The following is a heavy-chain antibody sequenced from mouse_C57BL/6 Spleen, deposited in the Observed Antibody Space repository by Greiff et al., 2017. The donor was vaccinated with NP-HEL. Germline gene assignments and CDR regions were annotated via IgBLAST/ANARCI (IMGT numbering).Heavy chain of an antibody. D-gene: IGHD1-1*01. CDR1: GYTFTDYN. J-gene: IGHJ3*01. CDR2: INPNNGGT. Sequence: VQLKESGPELVKPGASVKIPCKASGYTFTDYNMDWVKQSHGKSLEWIGDINPNNGGTIYNQKFKGKATLTVDKSSSTAYMELRSLTSEDTAVYYCARRGYYYGSSSAWFAYWGQGTLVTVSA. CDR3: ARRGYYYGSSSAWFAY. V-gene: IGHV1-18*01.